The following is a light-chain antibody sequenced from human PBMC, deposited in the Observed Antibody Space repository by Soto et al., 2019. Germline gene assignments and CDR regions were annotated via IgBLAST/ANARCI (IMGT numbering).Light chain of an antibody. CDR2: KAS. CDR3: QQYKHYCQST. CDR1: QSISSW. J-gene: IGKJ2*01. V-gene: IGKV1-5*03. Sequence: DIQMTQSPSTLSASVGDRVTITCRASQSISSWLAWYQQKPGKAPKVLIHKASSLESGVPSRFSGSGSETKFTLTISSLQPDDFATYYCQQYKHYCQSTFGQGTKLEIK.